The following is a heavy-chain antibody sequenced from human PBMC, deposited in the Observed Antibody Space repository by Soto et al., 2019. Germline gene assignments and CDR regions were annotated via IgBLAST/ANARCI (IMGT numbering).Heavy chain of an antibody. Sequence: GGSLRLSCAASGFTFSSYAMSWVRQAPGKGLEWVSSVSGSGGSTYYADSVKGRFTISRDNAKNSLYLQMNSLRAEDTAVFYCALLAITFGGVIERGVSVDYWGQGT. CDR1: GFTFSSYA. D-gene: IGHD3-16*02. J-gene: IGHJ4*02. V-gene: IGHV3-23*01. CDR2: VSGSGGST. CDR3: ALLAITFGGVIERGVSVDY.